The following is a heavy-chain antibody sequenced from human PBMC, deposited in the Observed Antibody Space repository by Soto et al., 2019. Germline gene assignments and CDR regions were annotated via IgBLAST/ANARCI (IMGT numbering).Heavy chain of an antibody. V-gene: IGHV4-59*01. D-gene: IGHD3-22*01. Sequence: SETLSLACTVSDGSISNFYWSWIRQPPGKGLEWIGYISSSGNTNYNPSLKSRVSISVDTSKNQFSLNLTSVTAADTGVYYCARAPMVLTRSYFDSWGQGTPVTVSS. J-gene: IGHJ4*02. CDR2: ISSSGNT. CDR1: DGSISNFY. CDR3: ARAPMVLTRSYFDS.